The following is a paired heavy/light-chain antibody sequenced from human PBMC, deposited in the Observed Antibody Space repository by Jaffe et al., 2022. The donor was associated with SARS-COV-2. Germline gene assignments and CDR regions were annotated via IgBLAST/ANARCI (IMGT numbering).Light chain of an antibody. CDR2: KDS. V-gene: IGLV3-25*03. CDR3: QSADSSGTYFVV. Sequence: SYELTQPPSVSVSPGQTARITCSGDALPKQYAYWYQQKPGQAPVLVIYKDSERPSGIPERFSGSSSGTTVTLTISGVQAEDEADYYCQSADSSGTYFVVFGGGTKLTVL. CDR1: ALPKQY. J-gene: IGLJ2*01.
Heavy chain of an antibody. Sequence: QVQLVESGGGVVQPGRSLRLSCAASGFTFSSYAMHWVRQAPGKGLEWVAVISYDGSNKYYADSVKGRFTISRDNSKNTLYLQMNSLRAEDTAVYYCARDSADSSGWYSGAFDIWGQGTMVTVSS. CDR3: ARDSADSSGWYSGAFDI. CDR1: GFTFSSYA. D-gene: IGHD6-19*01. CDR2: ISYDGSNK. J-gene: IGHJ3*02. V-gene: IGHV3-30-3*01.